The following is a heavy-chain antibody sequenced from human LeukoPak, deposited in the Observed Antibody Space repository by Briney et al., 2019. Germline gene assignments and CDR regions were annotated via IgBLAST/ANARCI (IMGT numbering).Heavy chain of an antibody. CDR2: INSDGSDT. CDR3: VGGYDPHY. CDR1: GFTFSRFW. Sequence: GGSLRLSCAASGFTFSRFWMHWVRHAPGKGLVWVSRINSDGSDTSYADSVKGRLTISRDNAKNTLYLQMNSLRAEDTAIYYCVGGYDPHYWGQGTLVTVSS. J-gene: IGHJ4*02. D-gene: IGHD2-15*01. V-gene: IGHV3-74*01.